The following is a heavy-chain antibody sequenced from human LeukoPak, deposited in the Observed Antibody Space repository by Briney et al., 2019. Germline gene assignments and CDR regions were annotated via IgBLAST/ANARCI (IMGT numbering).Heavy chain of an antibody. CDR2: INPNDDGRS. D-gene: IGHD2-15*01. Sequence: GGSLRLSCAASGFTFSSYSINWVRQAPGKGLEWVSSINPNDDGRSFFANFVEGRSTISRDDSRSAVYLQMNNLRAEDTAVYYCARSGVATCHYWGQGILVTVSS. V-gene: IGHV3-23*01. CDR3: ARSGVATCHY. J-gene: IGHJ4*02. CDR1: GFTFSSYS.